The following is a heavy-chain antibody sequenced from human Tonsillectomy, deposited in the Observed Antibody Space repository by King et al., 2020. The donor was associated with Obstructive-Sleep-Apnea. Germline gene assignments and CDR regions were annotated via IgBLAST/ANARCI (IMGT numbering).Heavy chain of an antibody. V-gene: IGHV4-59*08. Sequence: VQLQESGPGLVKPSETLSLTCTVSGGSISSYSWSWIRQPPGKGLEWIGYIYSSGTTNYNPSFKSRVTISIDTSKNQFSLKLRSVTAADTAVYYCARLTPWFDPWGQGTLVTVSS. CDR1: GGSISSYS. J-gene: IGHJ5*02. CDR2: IYSSGTT. CDR3: ARLTPWFDP.